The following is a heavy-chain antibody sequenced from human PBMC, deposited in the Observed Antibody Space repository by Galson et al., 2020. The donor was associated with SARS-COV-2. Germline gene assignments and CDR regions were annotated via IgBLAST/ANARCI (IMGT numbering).Heavy chain of an antibody. CDR1: GGSISSSNW. Sequence: ASETLSLTCAVSGGSISSSNWWRWVRQPPGKGLEWIGEIYHSGSTNYNPSLKSRVTISVDKSKNQFSLKLSSVTAADTAVYYCARVREDGTGRYFDWLFPKGWFDPWGQGTLVTVSS. CDR2: IYHSGST. CDR3: ARVREDGTGRYFDWLFPKGWFDP. V-gene: IGHV4-4*02. J-gene: IGHJ5*02. D-gene: IGHD3-9*01.